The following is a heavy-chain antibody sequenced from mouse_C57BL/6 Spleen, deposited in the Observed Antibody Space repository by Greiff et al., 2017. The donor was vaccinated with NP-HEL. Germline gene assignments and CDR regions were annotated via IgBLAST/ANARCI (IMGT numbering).Heavy chain of an antibody. CDR1: GFTFSDYY. J-gene: IGHJ3*01. Sequence: EVKVEESEGGLVQPGSSMKLSCTASGFTFSDYYMAWVRQVPEKGLEWVANINYDGSSTYYLDSLKSRFIISRDNAKNILYLQMSSLKSEDTATYYCARGDYYGSPAWFAYWGQGTLVTVSA. D-gene: IGHD1-1*01. CDR2: INYDGSST. CDR3: ARGDYYGSPAWFAY. V-gene: IGHV5-16*01.